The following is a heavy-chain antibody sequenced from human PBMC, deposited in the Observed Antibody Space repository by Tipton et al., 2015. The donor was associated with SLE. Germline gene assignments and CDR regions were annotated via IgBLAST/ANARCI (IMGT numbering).Heavy chain of an antibody. CDR1: GFTFSSYA. J-gene: IGHJ3*02. Sequence: SLRLSCAASGFTFSSYAMSWVRQAPGKGLEWVSAISGSGGSTHYADSVKGRFTISRDNSKNTLYLQMNSLRAEDTAVYYCAKAYTQRYNAFDIWGQGTMVTVSS. D-gene: IGHD1-14*01. CDR3: AKAYTQRYNAFDI. CDR2: ISGSGGST. V-gene: IGHV3-23*01.